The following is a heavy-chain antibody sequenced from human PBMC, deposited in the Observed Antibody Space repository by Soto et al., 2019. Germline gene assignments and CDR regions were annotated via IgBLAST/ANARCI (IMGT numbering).Heavy chain of an antibody. Sequence: PGGSRRLYCAAPGFTFSIYAIGWVRQAPGEGLEWVSTISVSGGSTIYADSVKGRFTISRDNSKNTLYLQMNSLRAEDTAIYYCAKDIAAAGTYSFDYWGQGP. D-gene: IGHD6-13*01. CDR3: AKDIAAAGTYSFDY. J-gene: IGHJ4*02. CDR1: GFTFSIYA. CDR2: ISVSGGST. V-gene: IGHV3-23*01.